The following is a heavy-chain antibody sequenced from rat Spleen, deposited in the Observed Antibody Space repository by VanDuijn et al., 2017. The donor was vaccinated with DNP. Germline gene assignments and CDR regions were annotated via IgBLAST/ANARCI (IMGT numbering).Heavy chain of an antibody. CDR3: ARDRSYGSSDYFDY. D-gene: IGHD1-3*01. CDR2: IWTGGST. Sequence: QVQLKESGPGLVQPSQTLSLTCTVSGFSLTSYNVHWVRQPTGKGLEWMGIIWTGGSTDYNSALKSRLSISRDTSKSQVFLKMNSLQTEDIATYYCARDRSYGSSDYFDYWGQGVMVTVSS. V-gene: IGHV2-30*01. CDR1: GFSLTSYN. J-gene: IGHJ2*01.